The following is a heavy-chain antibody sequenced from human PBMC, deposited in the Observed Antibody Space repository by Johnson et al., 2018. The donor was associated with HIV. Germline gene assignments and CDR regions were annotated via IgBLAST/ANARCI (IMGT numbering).Heavy chain of an antibody. J-gene: IGHJ3*02. V-gene: IGHV3-11*04. CDR2: ISSSGSTI. Sequence: QVQLVESGGGLVKPGRSLRLSCAAYGFTFSDYYMRWIRQAPGKGLEWVSYISSSGSTIYYADSVKGRFTISRDNAKNSLYLQMNSLRAEDTAVYYCARDWVIGDAFDIWGQGTKVTVSS. D-gene: IGHD2-21*01. CDR3: ARDWVIGDAFDI. CDR1: GFTFSDYY.